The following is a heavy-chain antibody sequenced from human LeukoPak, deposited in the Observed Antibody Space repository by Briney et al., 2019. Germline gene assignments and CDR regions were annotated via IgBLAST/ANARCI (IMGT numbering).Heavy chain of an antibody. CDR3: ATDPASYCTSSTCDFDY. CDR2: IRQDGTEK. J-gene: IGHJ4*02. Sequence: GGSLRLSCAASGFAVSSNHMSWVRQAPGKGLEWVANIRQDGTEKYYVDSVRGRFTISRDNAQNSLYLQMNNLGAEDTAVYYCATDPASYCTSSTCDFDYWGQGTLVTVSS. V-gene: IGHV3-7*01. CDR1: GFAVSSNH. D-gene: IGHD2-8*01.